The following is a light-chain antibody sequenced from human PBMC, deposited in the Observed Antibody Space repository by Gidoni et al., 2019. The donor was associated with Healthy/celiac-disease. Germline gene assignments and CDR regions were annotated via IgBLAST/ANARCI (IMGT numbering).Light chain of an antibody. V-gene: IGKV3-20*01. CDR1: QSVSSSY. CDR3: QQYGSSPGT. Sequence: EIVLTQSPGTLSLSPGERATLSCRASQSVSSSYLAWYQQKPGQAPRPLIYGASSRATGIPDRFSGSGSGTDFTLTISRLEPEDFAVYYCQQYGSSPGTFGGGTKVEIK. J-gene: IGKJ4*01. CDR2: GAS.